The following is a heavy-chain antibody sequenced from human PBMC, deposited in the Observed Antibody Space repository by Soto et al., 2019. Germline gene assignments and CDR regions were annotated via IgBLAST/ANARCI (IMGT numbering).Heavy chain of an antibody. CDR1: GFTFSDYY. V-gene: IGHV3-11*01. CDR3: ARDCSGGSCYSGAFDI. Sequence: GGSLRLSCAASGFTFSDYYMSWIRQAPGKGLEWVSYISSRGSTIYYADSVKGRFTISRANAKNSLYLQMNSLRAEDTAVYYCARDCSGGSCYSGAFDIWGQGTMVTVSS. CDR2: ISSRGSTI. D-gene: IGHD2-15*01. J-gene: IGHJ3*02.